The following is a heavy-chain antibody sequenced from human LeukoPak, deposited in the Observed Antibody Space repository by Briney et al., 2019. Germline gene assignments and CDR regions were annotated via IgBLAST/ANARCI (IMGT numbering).Heavy chain of an antibody. J-gene: IGHJ3*02. CDR2: IYYSGST. V-gene: IGHV4-59*08. D-gene: IGHD3-22*01. CDR3: ARHMGRGYYDSSGYDAFDI. CDR1: GGSFSGYY. Sequence: SETLSLTCAVYGGSFSGYYWSWIRQPPGKGLEWIGYIYYSGSTNYNPSLKSRVTISVDTSKNQFSLKLSSVTAADAAVYYCARHMGRGYYDSSGYDAFDIWGQGTMVTVSS.